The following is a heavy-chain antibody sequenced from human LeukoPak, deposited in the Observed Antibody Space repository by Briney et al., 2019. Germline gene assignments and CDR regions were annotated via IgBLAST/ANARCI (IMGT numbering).Heavy chain of an antibody. CDR2: IWYDASNQ. J-gene: IGHJ3*02. V-gene: IGHV3-33*01. D-gene: IGHD7-27*01. CDR1: GFTFTTYA. CDR3: TSATTGGAFDI. Sequence: GGSLRLSCAASGFTFTTYAMHWVRQAPGKGLEWVAVIWYDASNQYHADSVKGRFTISRDNSKNTVYLQMNSLRVDDTAVYYCTSATTGGAFDIWGQGTMVTVSS.